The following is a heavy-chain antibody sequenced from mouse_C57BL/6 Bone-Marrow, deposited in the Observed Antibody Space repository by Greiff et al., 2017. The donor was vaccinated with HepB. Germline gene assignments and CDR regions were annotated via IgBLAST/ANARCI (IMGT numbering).Heavy chain of an antibody. D-gene: IGHD1-1*01. CDR3: AREDYGSSYGAMDY. V-gene: IGHV1-82*01. Sequence: QVQLQQSGPELVKPGASVKLSCKASGYAFSSSWMNWVKQRPGKGLEWIGRIYPGDGDTNYNGKFKGKATLTADKSSSTAYMQLSSLTSEDSAVYFCAREDYGSSYGAMDYWGQGTSVTVSS. J-gene: IGHJ4*01. CDR2: IYPGDGDT. CDR1: GYAFSSSW.